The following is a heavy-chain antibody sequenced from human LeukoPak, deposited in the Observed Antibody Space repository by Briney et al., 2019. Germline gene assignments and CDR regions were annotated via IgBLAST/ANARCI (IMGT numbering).Heavy chain of an antibody. V-gene: IGHV4-4*07. Sequence: SETLSLTCTVSGGSISSYYWSWIRQPAGKGLEWIGRIYTSGSTNYNPSLKCRVTMSVDTSKNQFSLKLSSVTAADTAVYYCALVHCSGGSCYFPWGQGTLVTVSS. D-gene: IGHD2-15*01. CDR1: GGSISSYY. CDR2: IYTSGST. CDR3: ALVHCSGGSCYFP. J-gene: IGHJ5*02.